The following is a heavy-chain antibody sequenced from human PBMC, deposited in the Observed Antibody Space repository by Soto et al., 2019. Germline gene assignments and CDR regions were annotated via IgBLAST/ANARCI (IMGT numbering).Heavy chain of an antibody. Sequence: QVQLVESGGGVVQPGRSLRLSCAASGFTFSSYGMHWVRQAPGKGLEWVAVISYDGSNKYYADSVKGRFTISRDNSKNTLYLQMNSLRAEDTAVYYCAKDWLQPRWGQGTLVTVSS. CDR3: AKDWLQPR. J-gene: IGHJ4*02. CDR2: ISYDGSNK. V-gene: IGHV3-30*18. D-gene: IGHD5-18*01. CDR1: GFTFSSYG.